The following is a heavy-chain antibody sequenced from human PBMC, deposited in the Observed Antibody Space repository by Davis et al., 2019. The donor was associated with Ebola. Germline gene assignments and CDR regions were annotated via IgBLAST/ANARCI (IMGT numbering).Heavy chain of an antibody. Sequence: GGSLRLSCAASGFTFEDYGMSWVRQVPGKGLEWVSGIIWNGGNTGYADSVRGRFIISRDNAKKSLYLQMNSLRVEDTALYHCARGRYYYESDGYHPFDHWGQGTLVTVSS. CDR3: ARGRYYYESDGYHPFDH. J-gene: IGHJ4*02. CDR2: IIWNGGNT. V-gene: IGHV3-20*01. D-gene: IGHD3-22*01. CDR1: GFTFEDYG.